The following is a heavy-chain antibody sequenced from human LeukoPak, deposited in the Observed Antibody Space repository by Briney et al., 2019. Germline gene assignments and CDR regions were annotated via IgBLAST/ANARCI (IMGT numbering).Heavy chain of an antibody. V-gene: IGHV4-39*01. CDR2: IYYSGST. D-gene: IGHD6-13*01. CDR1: GGSISSSSYY. CDR3: ARMGRSSSWYLVGDWFDP. Sequence: SETLSLTCTVSGGSISSSSYYWGWIRQPPGKGLEWIGSIYYSGSTYYNPSLKSRVTISVDTSKNQFSLKLSSVTAADTAVYYCARMGRSSSWYLVGDWFDPWGQGTLVTVSS. J-gene: IGHJ5*02.